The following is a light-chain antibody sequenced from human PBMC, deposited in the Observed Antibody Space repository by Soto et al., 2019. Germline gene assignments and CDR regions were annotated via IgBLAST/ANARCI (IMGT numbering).Light chain of an antibody. CDR2: DVS. V-gene: IGLV2-14*03. CDR1: SSVVGGYNW. Sequence: QSVLTQPASVSGSPGQSITIPCTGTSSVVGGYNWVSWYQQHPGKAPKLMIYDVSNRPSGVSNRFSGSKSGNTASLTISGLQAEDEADYYCSSYTSSITYVFGTGTKVTVL. CDR3: SSYTSSITYV. J-gene: IGLJ1*01.